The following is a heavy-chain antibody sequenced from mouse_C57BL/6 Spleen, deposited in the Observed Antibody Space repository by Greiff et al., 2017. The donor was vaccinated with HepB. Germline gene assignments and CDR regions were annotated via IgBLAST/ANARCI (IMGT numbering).Heavy chain of an antibody. D-gene: IGHD2-12*01. CDR2: IYPGDGDT. CDR1: GYAFSSSW. CDR3: ARYYSPYAMDY. J-gene: IGHJ4*01. Sequence: QVQLKQSGPELVKPGASVKISCKASGYAFSSSWMNWVKQRPGKGLEWIGRIYPGDGDTNYNGKFKGKATLTADKSSSTAYMQLSSLTSEDSAVYLCARYYSPYAMDYWGQGTSVTVSS. V-gene: IGHV1-82*01.